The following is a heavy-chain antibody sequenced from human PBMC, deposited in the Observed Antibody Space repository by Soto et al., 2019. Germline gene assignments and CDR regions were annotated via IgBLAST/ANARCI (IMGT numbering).Heavy chain of an antibody. J-gene: IGHJ6*02. CDR2: IFPIDSDT. V-gene: IGHV5-51*01. CDR3: ARALRDRNYYNGLAV. D-gene: IGHD4-17*01. Sequence: GESLKISCKGSGYTFTRNWIGWVRQMPGKGLEWMGIIFPIDSDTRYSPSSQGQVTISADNSISTAYLQWSSLKASDTAIYYCARALRDRNYYNGLAVWGQGTSVTVSS. CDR1: GYTFTRNW.